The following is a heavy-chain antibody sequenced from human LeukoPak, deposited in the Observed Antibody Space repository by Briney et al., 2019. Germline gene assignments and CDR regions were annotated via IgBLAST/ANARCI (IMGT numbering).Heavy chain of an antibody. D-gene: IGHD3-10*01. Sequence: SETLSLTCTVSGGSISSYYWSWIRQPPGKGLEWIGYIYYSGSTNYNPSLKSRVIISVDTSKNQFSLKLSSVTAADTAVYYCARDYYGSGITNWFDPWGQGTLVTVSS. CDR2: IYYSGST. CDR1: GGSISSYY. V-gene: IGHV4-59*01. CDR3: ARDYYGSGITNWFDP. J-gene: IGHJ5*02.